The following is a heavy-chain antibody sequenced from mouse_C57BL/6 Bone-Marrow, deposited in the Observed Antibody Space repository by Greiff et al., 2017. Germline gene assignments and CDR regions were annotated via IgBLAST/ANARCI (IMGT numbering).Heavy chain of an antibody. V-gene: IGHV5-4*01. J-gene: IGHJ3*01. Sequence: EVMLVESGGGLVKPGGSLKLSCAASGFTFSSYAMSWVRQTPENRLEWVATISDCGSYTYSPDNVKGRFTFSRANAKNNLYLQMSHLEAEDTAMYYGARDWATAQATPWFAYWGQGTLVTVSA. CDR2: ISDCGSYT. CDR3: ARDWATAQATPWFAY. D-gene: IGHD3-2*02. CDR1: GFTFSSYA.